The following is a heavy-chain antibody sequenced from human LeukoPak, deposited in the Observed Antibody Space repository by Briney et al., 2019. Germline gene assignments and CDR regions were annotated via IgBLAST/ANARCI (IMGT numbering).Heavy chain of an antibody. D-gene: IGHD3-9*01. CDR1: AGSISSYY. J-gene: IGHJ4*02. CDR2: IYYSGST. V-gene: IGHV4-59*01. CDR3: ARGETIFSNFDY. Sequence: PSETLSLTCTVSAGSISSYYWSWIRQPPVMGLEWIGYIYYSGSTNYNPSLKSRVTISVDTSKNKFSLKLSSVTAADTAVYYCARGETIFSNFDYWGQGTLVTVSS.